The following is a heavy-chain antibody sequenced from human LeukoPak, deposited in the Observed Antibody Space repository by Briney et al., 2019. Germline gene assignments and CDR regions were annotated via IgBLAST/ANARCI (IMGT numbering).Heavy chain of an antibody. CDR2: INHSGST. CDR1: GYSISSGYY. V-gene: IGHV4-38-2*01. Sequence: SETLSLTCAVSGYSISSGYYWGWIRQPPGKGLEWIGEINHSGSTNYNPSLKSRVTISVDTSKNQFSLKLSSVTAADTAVYYCARLPWGSYRLVDYWGQGTLVTVSS. D-gene: IGHD3-16*02. J-gene: IGHJ4*02. CDR3: ARLPWGSYRLVDY.